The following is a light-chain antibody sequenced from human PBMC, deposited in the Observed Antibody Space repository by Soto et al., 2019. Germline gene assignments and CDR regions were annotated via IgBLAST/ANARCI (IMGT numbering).Light chain of an antibody. Sequence: EIVMTQXPATLSVSPGERATLSCRASQSVSSKLAWYQQKPGQGPRLLIYGASSRATGIPARFSGSGSGTEFTLTISSLQSEDFAVYYCQHYSTWLWTFGQGTKVEIK. CDR2: GAS. CDR3: QHYSTWLWT. J-gene: IGKJ1*01. CDR1: QSVSSK. V-gene: IGKV3-15*01.